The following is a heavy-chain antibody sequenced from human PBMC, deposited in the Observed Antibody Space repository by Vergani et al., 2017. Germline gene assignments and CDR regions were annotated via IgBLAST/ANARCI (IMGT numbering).Heavy chain of an antibody. J-gene: IGHJ6*03. D-gene: IGHD2-2*01. V-gene: IGHV4-59*01. Sequence: QVQLQESGPGLVKPSETLSLTCTVSGGSISSYYWSWIRQPPGKGLEWIGYIYYSGVTNYNPSLKSRVTISVDTSKNQLSLKLTSVTAADTAVYYWARGDIVVVPAARLYYYYYMDVWGKGTTVTVSS. CDR2: IYYSGVT. CDR3: ARGDIVVVPAARLYYYYYMDV. CDR1: GGSISSYY.